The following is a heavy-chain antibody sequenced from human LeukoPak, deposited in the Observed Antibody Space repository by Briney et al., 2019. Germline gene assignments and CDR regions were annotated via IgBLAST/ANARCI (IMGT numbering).Heavy chain of an antibody. V-gene: IGHV3-23*01. Sequence: PGGSLRLSCAASGFTFSSYATSWVRQAPGKGLEWVSVISGGGGYTYYADSVKGRFTISRDNSKNTLYLQMNSLRAEDTAVYYCARDLGWGREPGRSFDYWGQGTLVTVSS. CDR2: ISGGGGYT. CDR3: ARDLGWGREPGRSFDY. J-gene: IGHJ4*02. CDR1: GFTFSSYA. D-gene: IGHD3-16*01.